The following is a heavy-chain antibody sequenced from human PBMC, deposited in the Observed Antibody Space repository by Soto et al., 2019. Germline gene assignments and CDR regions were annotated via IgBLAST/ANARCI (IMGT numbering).Heavy chain of an antibody. Sequence: SETLSLTCAVYGGSFSAYYWSWIRQPPGKGLEWIGEIDHSGGTNYNPSLVSRVTISLDTSKNQFSLKLNSVTAADTAVYYCARGRYYYDSGTYYNDWFDPWGQGNLVT. D-gene: IGHD3-10*01. J-gene: IGHJ5*02. CDR2: IDHSGGT. CDR3: ARGRYYYDSGTYYNDWFDP. CDR1: GGSFSAYY. V-gene: IGHV4-34*01.